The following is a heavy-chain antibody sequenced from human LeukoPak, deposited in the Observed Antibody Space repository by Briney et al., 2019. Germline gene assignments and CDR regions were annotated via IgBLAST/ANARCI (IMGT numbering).Heavy chain of an antibody. V-gene: IGHV3-13*01. D-gene: IGHD1-26*01. CDR3: VRQKKSHGNFDY. Sequence: GGSLRLSCAASGLTFSDHAMHWVRQAPGKGLEWVSAVGIAADTFYPGSVKGRFTISRENAKNSLYLQMNSLRVEDTAVYYCVRQKKSHGNFDYWGQGTLVTVSS. J-gene: IGHJ4*02. CDR1: GLTFSDHA. CDR2: VGIAADT.